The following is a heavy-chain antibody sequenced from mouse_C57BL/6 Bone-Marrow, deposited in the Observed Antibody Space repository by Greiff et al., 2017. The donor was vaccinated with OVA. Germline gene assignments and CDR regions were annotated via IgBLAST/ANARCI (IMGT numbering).Heavy chain of an antibody. Sequence: VQLQESGAELARPGASVKLSCKASGYTFTSYGISWVKQRTGQGLEWIGEIYPRSGNTYYNEKFKGKATLTADKSSSTAYMELRSLTSEDSAVYFCARDGTGLYYVDCWGQGTTLTVSS. CDR3: ARDGTGLYYVDC. V-gene: IGHV1-81*01. D-gene: IGHD4-1*01. J-gene: IGHJ2*01. CDR1: GYTFTSYG. CDR2: IYPRSGNT.